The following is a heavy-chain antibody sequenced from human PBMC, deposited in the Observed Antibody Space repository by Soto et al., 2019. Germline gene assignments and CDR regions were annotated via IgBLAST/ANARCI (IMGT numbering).Heavy chain of an antibody. V-gene: IGHV4-39*01. CDR1: GGSISSSSYY. J-gene: IGHJ6*02. CDR3: ARRLYYDSSGFEGGGMDV. D-gene: IGHD3-22*01. Sequence: SETLSLTCAVSGGSISSSSYYWGWIRQPPGKGLEWIGSIYYSGSTYYNPSLKNRVTISVDTSKNQFSLKLSSVTAADTAVYNCARRLYYDSSGFEGGGMDVWGQGTTVTVSS. CDR2: IYYSGST.